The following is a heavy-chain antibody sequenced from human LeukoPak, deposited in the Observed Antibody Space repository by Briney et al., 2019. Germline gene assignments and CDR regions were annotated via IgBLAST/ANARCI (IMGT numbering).Heavy chain of an antibody. D-gene: IGHD3-3*01. CDR1: GGSISSSSYY. V-gene: IGHV4-39*01. J-gene: IGHJ5*02. CDR3: ARGPYDFWSGYYTRWFDP. Sequence: SETLSLTCTVSGGSISSSSYYWGWIRQPPGKGLEWIGSIYYSGSTYYNPSLKSRVTISVDTSKNQFSLKLSSVTAADTAVYYCARGPYDFWSGYYTRWFDPWGQGTLVTVSS. CDR2: IYYSGST.